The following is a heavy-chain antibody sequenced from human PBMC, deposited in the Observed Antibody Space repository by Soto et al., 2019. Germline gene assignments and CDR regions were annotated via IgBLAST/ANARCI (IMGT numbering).Heavy chain of an antibody. CDR2: ISGSGGST. V-gene: IGHV3-23*01. D-gene: IGHD2-2*01. J-gene: IGHJ5*02. Sequence: GGSLRLSCAASGFTFSSYAMSWVRQAPGKGLEWVSAISGSGGSTYYADSVKGRFTISRDNSKNTLYLQMNSLRAEDTAVYYCARDYRRVGGFEVVVPGGLDPWGQGTLVTVSS. CDR1: GFTFSSYA. CDR3: ARDYRRVGGFEVVVPGGLDP.